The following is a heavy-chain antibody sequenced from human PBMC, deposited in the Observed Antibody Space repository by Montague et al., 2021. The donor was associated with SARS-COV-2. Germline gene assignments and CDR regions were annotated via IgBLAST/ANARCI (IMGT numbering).Heavy chain of an antibody. CDR1: GGSFSGYY. CDR3: ARWDPQTLTMIGLRGKSASDY. CDR2: INDSGNT. D-gene: IGHD4-23*01. Sequence: SETLSLTCAVYGGSFSGYYWAWIRQSPGKGLEWIAEINDSGNTNYNFNPSLRSRVTISVDTSKSQFSLKLSSVSAADTGVYYCARWDPQTLTMIGLRGKSASDYWSQGTLVTVSS. J-gene: IGHJ4*02. V-gene: IGHV4-34*01.